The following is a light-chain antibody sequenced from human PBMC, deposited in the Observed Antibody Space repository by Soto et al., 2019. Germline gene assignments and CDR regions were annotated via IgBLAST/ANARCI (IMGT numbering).Light chain of an antibody. CDR3: QNYNSAPLT. J-gene: IGKJ2*01. CDR1: QGISNY. Sequence: DIQMTQSPSSLSASVGDRVTITYRASQGISNYLAWYQQKPGKVPKLMIYAGSTLQSGVPSRFSGSGSGTDFNLTISSLQPEHVATYYCQNYNSAPLTFGQGTKLEIK. CDR2: AGS. V-gene: IGKV1-27*01.